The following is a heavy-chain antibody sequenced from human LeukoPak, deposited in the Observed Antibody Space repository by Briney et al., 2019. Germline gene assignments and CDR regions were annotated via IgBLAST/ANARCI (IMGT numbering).Heavy chain of an antibody. CDR2: INPSGGST. Sequence: ASVKVSCKASGYTFISYYMHWVRQAPGQGLEWMGIINPSGGSTSYAQKFQGRVTMTRDMSTSTVYMELSSLRSEDAAVYYCARHRLHRLYYDSSGYYHAAFDIWGQGTMVTVSS. CDR1: GYTFISYY. CDR3: ARHRLHRLYYDSSGYYHAAFDI. J-gene: IGHJ3*02. D-gene: IGHD3-22*01. V-gene: IGHV1-46*01.